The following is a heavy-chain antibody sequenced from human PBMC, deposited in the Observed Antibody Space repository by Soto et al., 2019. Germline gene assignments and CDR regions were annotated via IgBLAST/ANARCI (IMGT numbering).Heavy chain of an antibody. D-gene: IGHD2-21*01. J-gene: IGHJ4*02. CDR1: GFTVTTYG. CDR2: LTHDGNRD. Sequence: QVQLVESGGGVVQPGRSLRLSCAAAGFTVTTYGMQWVRQAPGKGLEWVARLTHDGNRDFYADSVKGRFTISRDTSKNTLYLQMNSLRPEDTAVYYCASIADYWGQGTLVTVSS. V-gene: IGHV3-30*03. CDR3: ASIADY.